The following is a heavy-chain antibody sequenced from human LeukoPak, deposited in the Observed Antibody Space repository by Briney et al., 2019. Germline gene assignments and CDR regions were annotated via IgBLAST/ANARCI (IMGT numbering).Heavy chain of an antibody. V-gene: IGHV1-69*01. CDR2: LIPIYGSA. CDR1: GGSFTFTSHA. D-gene: IGHD3-22*01. Sequence: SVKVSCKASGGSFTFTSHAISWVRQAPGQGLEWMGGLIPIYGSANYAQKFQGRLTITSDESTRTVYMELSSLRPEDSAVHYCAGFFYDNSGDAFDIWGQGTMVTVST. CDR3: AGFFYDNSGDAFDI. J-gene: IGHJ3*02.